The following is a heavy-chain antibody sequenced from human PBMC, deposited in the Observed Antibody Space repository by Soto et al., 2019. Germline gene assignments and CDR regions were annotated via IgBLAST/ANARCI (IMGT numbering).Heavy chain of an antibody. J-gene: IGHJ4*02. D-gene: IGHD1-26*01. Sequence: ASVKVSCKASGYTFTVYYMHWVRQAPGQGLEWMGWINPKSGGTMYPQKFQGRVTMTWDTSISTAYMALTRLRSDDTAVYYCARDLAKGGGSACFHYWGQGTLVTVSS. CDR2: INPKSGGT. CDR3: ARDLAKGGGSACFHY. V-gene: IGHV1-2*02. CDR1: GYTFTVYY.